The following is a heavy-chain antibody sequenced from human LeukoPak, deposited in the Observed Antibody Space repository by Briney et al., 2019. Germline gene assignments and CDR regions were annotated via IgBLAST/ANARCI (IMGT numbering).Heavy chain of an antibody. V-gene: IGHV4-39*07. Sequence: TTSETLSLTCTVSGGSISSITYYWGWIRQPPGKGLEWVGHMYYRGNTFYNPSLKSRVTISVDTSKNQFSLKLRSVTAADTAVYYCARLYGNCQNYFDYWGQGTLVTVSS. CDR1: GGSISSITYY. CDR2: MYYRGNT. D-gene: IGHD1-7*01. J-gene: IGHJ4*02. CDR3: ARLYGNCQNYFDY.